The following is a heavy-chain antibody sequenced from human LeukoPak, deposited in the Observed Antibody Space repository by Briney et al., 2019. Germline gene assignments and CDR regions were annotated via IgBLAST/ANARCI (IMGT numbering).Heavy chain of an antibody. CDR3: ARELYGGNSYDY. CDR1: GGSFTDYY. J-gene: IGHJ4*02. Sequence: PSETLSLTCAVYGGSFTDYYWSWIRQTPGKGLEWIAEIIHNGVTNYNPSLKSRVTLSLDTSKNQFSLKMTSVTAADTAVYYCARELYGGNSYDYWGQGTLVTVSS. V-gene: IGHV4-34*12. D-gene: IGHD4-23*01. CDR2: IIHNGVT.